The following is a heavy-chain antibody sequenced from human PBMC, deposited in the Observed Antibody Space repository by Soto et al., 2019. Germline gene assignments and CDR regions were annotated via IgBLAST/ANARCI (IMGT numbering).Heavy chain of an antibody. CDR1: GFTFDDYG. CDR2: IYSGGST. CDR3: ARETYSSSWYVFDY. V-gene: IGHV3-66*01. Sequence: GGSLRLSCAASGFTFDDYGMSWVRQAPGKGLEWVSVIYSGGSTYYADSVKGRFTISRDNSKNTLYLQMNSLRAEDTAVYYCARETYSSSWYVFDYWGQGTLVTVSS. D-gene: IGHD6-13*01. J-gene: IGHJ4*02.